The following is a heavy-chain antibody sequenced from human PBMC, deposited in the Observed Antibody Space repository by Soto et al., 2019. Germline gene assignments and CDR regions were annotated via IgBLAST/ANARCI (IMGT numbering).Heavy chain of an antibody. Sequence: PXETLSLTCAVSGYSISSGYYWCCIRQPPGKGLEWIGSIYHSGSTYYNPSLKSRVTISVDTSKNQFSLKLSSVTAADTAVYYCARDRALDDFWSGYSINWFDPWGQGTLVTVSS. J-gene: IGHJ5*02. CDR2: IYHSGST. CDR1: GYSISSGYY. V-gene: IGHV4-38-2*02. D-gene: IGHD3-3*01. CDR3: ARDRALDDFWSGYSINWFDP.